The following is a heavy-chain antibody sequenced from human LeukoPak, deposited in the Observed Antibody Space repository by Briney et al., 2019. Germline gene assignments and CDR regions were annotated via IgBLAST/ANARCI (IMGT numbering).Heavy chain of an antibody. CDR1: GYTFTGYY. D-gene: IGHD6-19*01. V-gene: IGHV1-2*02. CDR2: INPNSGGT. Sequence: ASVKVSCKASGYTFTGYYMHWVRQAPGQGLEWMGWINPNSGGTNYAQKFQDRVTMTRDTSISTAYMELSRLRSDDTAVYYCASGHYSSGSSYYHYYGMDVWGQGTTVTVSS. CDR3: ASGHYSSGSSYYHYYGMDV. J-gene: IGHJ6*02.